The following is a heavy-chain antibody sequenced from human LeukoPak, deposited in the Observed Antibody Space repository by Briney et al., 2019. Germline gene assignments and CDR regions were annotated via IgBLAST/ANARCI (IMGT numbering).Heavy chain of an antibody. D-gene: IGHD4-11*01. CDR1: GFIFSGYG. J-gene: IGHJ4*02. CDR3: AKDRLKTSRNYFDC. V-gene: IGHV3-30*18. CDR2: ISYDGSKK. Sequence: GGSLRLSCAASGFIFSGYGMHWVRQAPGKGLEWVADISYDGSKKYYAASVKGPFTISRDNSENTLYLQMDSLRAEDTAVYYCAKDRLKTSRNYFDCWGQGTLVTVSS.